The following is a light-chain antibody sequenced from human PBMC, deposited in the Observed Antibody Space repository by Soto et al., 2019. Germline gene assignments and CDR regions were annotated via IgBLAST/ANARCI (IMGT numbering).Light chain of an antibody. CDR2: MVS. Sequence: QSALTQPASVSGSPGQSITISCTGTSSDVGNYNYVSWYQQYPGRVPKLLIYMVSNRPSGVSNRFSGSKSGNTASLTISGLHAEDEAEYFCTSPTPGSLYVFGTGTKLTVL. CDR3: TSPTPGSLYV. J-gene: IGLJ1*01. V-gene: IGLV2-14*01. CDR1: SSDVGNYNY.